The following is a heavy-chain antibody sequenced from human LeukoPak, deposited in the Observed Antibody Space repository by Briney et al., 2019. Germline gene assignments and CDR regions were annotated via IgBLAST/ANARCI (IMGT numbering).Heavy chain of an antibody. D-gene: IGHD3-10*01. CDR3: ARDSTYSSGSYYTH. J-gene: IGHJ4*02. CDR2: ISYDGSNK. CDR1: GFTFSSYA. Sequence: GRSLRLSCAASGFTFSSYAMHWVRQAPGKGLEWVAVISYDGSNKYYADSVKGRFTISRDNSKNTLYLQMNSLRAEDTAVYYCARDSTYSSGSYYTHWGQGTLVTVSS. V-gene: IGHV3-30-3*01.